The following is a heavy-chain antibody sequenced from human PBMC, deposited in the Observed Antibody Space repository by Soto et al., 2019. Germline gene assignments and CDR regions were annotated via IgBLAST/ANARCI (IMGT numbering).Heavy chain of an antibody. V-gene: IGHV3-74*01. D-gene: IGHD6-19*01. CDR3: ARDGVAATWCFDI. CDR2: INSDGSDT. Sequence: EVQLVESGGGLVQPGGSLRLSCAASGFAFGSYWMHWVRQAPGKGLVWVARINSDGSDTRYANSVKGRFTISSDNGKNTVSLQMNSLRDEDTAVYFCARDGVAATWCFDIWGRGTLVAVSS. J-gene: IGHJ2*01. CDR1: GFAFGSYW.